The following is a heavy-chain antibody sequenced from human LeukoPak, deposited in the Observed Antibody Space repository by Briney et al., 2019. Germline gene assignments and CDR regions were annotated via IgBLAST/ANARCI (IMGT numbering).Heavy chain of an antibody. CDR3: AKDQCSSATWLACRFFDY. Sequence: PGGSLRLSCAASGFTVSKNYMSWVRQAPGKGLECVSLIYSGGATYYADSVKGRFTISRDNSKNTLYLQMNSLRAEDTAVYYCAKDQCSSATWLACRFFDYWGQGTLVSVSS. J-gene: IGHJ4*02. CDR1: GFTVSKNY. D-gene: IGHD2-2*01. V-gene: IGHV3-53*05. CDR2: IYSGGAT.